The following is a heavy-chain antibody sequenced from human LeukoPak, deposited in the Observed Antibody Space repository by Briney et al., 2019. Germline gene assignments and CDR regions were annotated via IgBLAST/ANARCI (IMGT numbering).Heavy chain of an antibody. CDR1: GFSFSTYS. V-gene: IGHV3-21*06. J-gene: IGHJ4*02. CDR2: VSGTSEYI. Sequence: GGSLRLSCAASGFSFSTYSMIRVRQAPGKGLEWVSSVSGTSEYIYYADSVRGRFTISRDNAKNTVYLQMNSLRAEDTAVYYCASGPYWGQGTLVTVSS. CDR3: ASGPY.